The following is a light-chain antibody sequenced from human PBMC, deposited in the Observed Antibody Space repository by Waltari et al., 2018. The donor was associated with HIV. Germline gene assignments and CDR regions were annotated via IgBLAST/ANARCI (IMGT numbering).Light chain of an antibody. CDR2: EVD. J-gene: IGLJ2*01. CDR1: STDIGGYDY. CDR3: SSYAGSDNYVV. Sequence: QSALTQPPSASGSPGQSATISCTGSSTDIGGYDYVSWYQQHPGKAPKFMIYEVDQRPSGVPDRFSGSKSGNTASLTVSGLQAEDEAYYYCSSYAGSDNYVVFGGGTKLTVL. V-gene: IGLV2-8*01.